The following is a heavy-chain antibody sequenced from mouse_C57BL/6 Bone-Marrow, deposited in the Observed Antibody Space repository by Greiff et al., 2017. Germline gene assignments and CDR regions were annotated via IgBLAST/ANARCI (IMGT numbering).Heavy chain of an antibody. V-gene: IGHV5-9-1*02. CDR3: TRGYYSNYDYFDY. Sequence: EVKVVESGEGLVKPGGSLKLSCAASGFTFSSYAMSWVRQTPEKRLEWVAYISSGGDYIYYADTVKGRFTISRDNASNTLYLQMSSLKSEDTAMYYCTRGYYSNYDYFDYWGQGTTLTVSS. CDR2: ISSGGDYI. D-gene: IGHD2-5*01. J-gene: IGHJ2*01. CDR1: GFTFSSYA.